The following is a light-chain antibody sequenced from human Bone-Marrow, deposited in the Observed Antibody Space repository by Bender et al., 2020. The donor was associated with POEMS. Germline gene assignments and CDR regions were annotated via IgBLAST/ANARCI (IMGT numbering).Light chain of an antibody. CDR2: DVT. CDR3: CSYAGSRTLV. J-gene: IGLJ2*01. Sequence: QSALTQPASVSGSPGQSITISCTGTSSDVGSYNLVSWYQQHPGKAPKLMIYDVTNRPSGVSNRFSGSKSGNTAYLTISGLQAEDEADYFCCSYAGSRTLVFGGGTKLTVL. CDR1: SSDVGSYNL. V-gene: IGLV2-23*02.